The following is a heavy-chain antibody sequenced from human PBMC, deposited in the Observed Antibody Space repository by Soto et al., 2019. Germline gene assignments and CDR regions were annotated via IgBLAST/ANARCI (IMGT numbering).Heavy chain of an antibody. J-gene: IGHJ4*02. CDR1: GGSISSYY. V-gene: IGHV4-59*01. D-gene: IGHD1-1*01. CDR2: IYYSGST. Sequence: SETLSLTCTVSGGSISSYYWSWIRQPPGKGLEWIGYIYYSGSTRYNPSLKSRVTISVDTSKNQFSLKLSSVAAADTAMYYCARDTTPSLWGQGTLVTVSS. CDR3: ARDTTPSL.